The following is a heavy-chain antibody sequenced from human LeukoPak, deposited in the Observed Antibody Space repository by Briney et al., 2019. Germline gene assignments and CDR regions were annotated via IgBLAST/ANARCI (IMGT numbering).Heavy chain of an antibody. D-gene: IGHD3-22*01. CDR1: GYTFTGHY. CDR3: ARTLLDDRSGYLDY. V-gene: IGHV1-2*06. J-gene: IGHJ4*02. Sequence: ASVKVSCKASGYTFTGHYIHWVRQAPGQGLEWMGRINPNSGGTKYAQKFQGRVSITGDTSISTTYMDLNRLRSDDTAVYYCARTLLDDRSGYLDYWGQGTLATVSS. CDR2: INPNSGGT.